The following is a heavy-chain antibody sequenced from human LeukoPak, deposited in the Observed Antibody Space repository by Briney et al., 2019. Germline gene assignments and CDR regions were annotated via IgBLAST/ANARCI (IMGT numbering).Heavy chain of an antibody. D-gene: IGHD3-16*02. V-gene: IGHV3-49*03. CDR2: IRGKTYGGTT. CDR1: GFTFGDYA. Sequence: GGSLRLSCTVSGFTFGDYAMSWFRQAPGKGLEWVGFIRGKTYGGTTEYAASVKGRFIISRDDSKSIAYLQMNSLRTEDTAVYYCTREDDVITFGGVIAFDYWGQGTLVTVSS. J-gene: IGHJ4*02. CDR3: TREDDVITFGGVIAFDY.